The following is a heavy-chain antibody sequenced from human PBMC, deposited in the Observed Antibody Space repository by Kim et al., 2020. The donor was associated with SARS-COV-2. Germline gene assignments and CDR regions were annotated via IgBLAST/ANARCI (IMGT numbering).Heavy chain of an antibody. Sequence: SETLSLTCAVYGGSFSGYYWSWIRQPPGKGLEWIGEINHSGSTNYNPSLKSRVTISVDTSKNQFSLKLSSVTAADTAVYYCARGYCSSTSCYTKRVAMDVWGKGTTVTVSS. V-gene: IGHV4-34*01. CDR1: GGSFSGYY. D-gene: IGHD2-2*02. CDR3: ARGYCSSTSCYTKRVAMDV. CDR2: INHSGST. J-gene: IGHJ6*03.